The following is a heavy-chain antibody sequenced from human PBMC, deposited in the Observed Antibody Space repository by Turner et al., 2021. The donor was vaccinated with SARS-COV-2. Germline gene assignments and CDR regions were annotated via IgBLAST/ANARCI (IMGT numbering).Heavy chain of an antibody. V-gene: IGHV3-30-3*01. D-gene: IGHD2-21*01. CDR2: ISYDGSNK. CDR1: GFTFSSYA. Sequence: QVQLVESGGGVVQPGRSLRLSCAASGFTFSSYAMHWVRQGPGKGVEWVAVISYDGSNKYYADSVKGRFTISRDNSKNTLYLQMNSLRAEDTAVYYCARDLGDEPDYWGQGTLVTVSS. CDR3: ARDLGDEPDY. J-gene: IGHJ4*02.